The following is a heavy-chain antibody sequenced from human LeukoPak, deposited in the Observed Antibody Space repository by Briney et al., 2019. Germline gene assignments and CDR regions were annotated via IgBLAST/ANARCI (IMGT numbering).Heavy chain of an antibody. CDR2: INHSGST. CDR3: ARQRYFDL. J-gene: IGHJ2*01. CDR1: GGSFSGYH. Sequence: SETLSLTCAVYGGSFSGYHWSWIRQPPGKGLEWIGEINHSGSTNYNPSLKSRVTISVDTSKNQFSLKLTSVTAADTAVYYCARQRYFDLWGRGTLVTVSS. V-gene: IGHV4-34*01.